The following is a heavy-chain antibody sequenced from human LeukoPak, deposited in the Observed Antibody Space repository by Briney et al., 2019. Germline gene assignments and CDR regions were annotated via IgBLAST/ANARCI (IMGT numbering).Heavy chain of an antibody. D-gene: IGHD6-6*01. CDR2: ISGSGGST. J-gene: IGHJ4*02. CDR3: AKDRRPYSSSSEVLDY. CDR1: GFTFSSYA. V-gene: IGHV3-23*01. Sequence: GGSLRLSCAASGFTFSSYAMIWVRQAPGKGLEWVSAISGSGGSTYYADSVKGRFTISRDNSKNTLYLQMNSLRAEDTAVYYCAKDRRPYSSSSEVLDYWGQGTLVTVSS.